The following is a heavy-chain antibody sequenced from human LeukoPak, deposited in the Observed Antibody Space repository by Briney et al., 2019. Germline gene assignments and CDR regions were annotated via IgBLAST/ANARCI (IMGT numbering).Heavy chain of an antibody. CDR2: IKQDGSEK. V-gene: IGHV3-7*01. Sequence: GGSLRLSCAASGFTFSSYWLSWVPQAPGKGLEWVANIKQDGSEKYSVDSVKGRFTISRDNAKNSLYLQMNSLRTEDTAVYYCARDVRGSVTSYFYYYMDVWGKGTTVTVSS. CDR3: ARDVRGSVTSYFYYYMDV. J-gene: IGHJ6*03. D-gene: IGHD5-18*01. CDR1: GFTFSSYW.